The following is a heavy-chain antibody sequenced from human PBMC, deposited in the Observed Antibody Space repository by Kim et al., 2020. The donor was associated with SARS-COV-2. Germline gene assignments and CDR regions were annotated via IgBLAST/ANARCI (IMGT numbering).Heavy chain of an antibody. V-gene: IGHV3-23*01. D-gene: IGHD3-3*01. J-gene: IGHJ6*02. CDR2: ISGSGGST. Sequence: GGSLRLSCAASGFTFSSYAMSWVRQAPGKGLEWVSAISGSGGSTYYADSVKGRFTISRDNSKNTLYLQMNSLRAEDTAVYYCAKDPLYYDFWSGYYAGDVWGQGTTVTVSS. CDR1: GFTFSSYA. CDR3: AKDPLYYDFWSGYYAGDV.